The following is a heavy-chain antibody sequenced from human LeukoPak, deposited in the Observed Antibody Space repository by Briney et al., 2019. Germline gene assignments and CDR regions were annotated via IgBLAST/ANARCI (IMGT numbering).Heavy chain of an antibody. V-gene: IGHV4-59*01. CDR2: IHYSGTT. CDR1: GGSISDDY. CDR3: ARGAGWYNY. D-gene: IGHD6-19*01. Sequence: SETLSLTRTVSGGSISDDYWSWLRQPPGEGLEWIAYIHYSGTTNYNPSLKSRVTISIDTSKKQFSLKVSSVTAADTAVYYCARGAGWYNYWGQGTLVTVSS. J-gene: IGHJ4*02.